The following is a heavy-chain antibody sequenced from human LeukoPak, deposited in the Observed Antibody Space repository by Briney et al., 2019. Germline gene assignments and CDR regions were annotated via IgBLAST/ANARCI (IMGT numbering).Heavy chain of an antibody. V-gene: IGHV1-18*01. CDR3: ARKSRIVGATALWTFDY. CDR2: ISAYNGNT. Sequence: ASVKVSCKASGGTFSSYAISWVRQAPGQGLEWMGWISAYNGNTNYAQKLQGRVTMTTDTSTSTAYMELRSLRSDDTAVYYCARKSRIVGATALWTFDYWGQGTLVTVSS. D-gene: IGHD1-26*01. CDR1: GGTFSSYA. J-gene: IGHJ4*02.